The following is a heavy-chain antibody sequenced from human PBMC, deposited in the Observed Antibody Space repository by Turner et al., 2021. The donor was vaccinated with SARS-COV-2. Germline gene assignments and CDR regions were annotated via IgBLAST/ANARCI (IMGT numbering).Heavy chain of an antibody. CDR2: IIPLPGIA. Sequence: VQLVQSGAEVRKPGSSVKVSCRASGGTFSSFIINGVRQAPGQGLEWMGGIIPLPGIANYAQKFQGRVTVTADTSTSTVYMELSSLRSEDTAVYYCARPTSCGGDCYYFDLWGRGTLVTVSS. J-gene: IGHJ2*01. CDR3: ARPTSCGGDCYYFDL. CDR1: GGTFSSFI. V-gene: IGHV1-69*02. D-gene: IGHD2-21*02.